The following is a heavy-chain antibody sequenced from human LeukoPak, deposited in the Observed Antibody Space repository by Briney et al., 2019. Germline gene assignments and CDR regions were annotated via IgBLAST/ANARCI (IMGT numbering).Heavy chain of an antibody. V-gene: IGHV1-2*02. CDR1: GYTVTGYY. CDR2: INPNSGGT. Sequence: ASVNVSCKASGYTVTGYYMHWVRQAPGQGLEWMGWINPNSGGTNYAQKFQGRVTMTRDTSISTAYMELSRLRSDDTAVYYCAREEDIAGATLGDYWGQGTLVAVSS. J-gene: IGHJ4*02. D-gene: IGHD1-26*01. CDR3: AREEDIAGATLGDY.